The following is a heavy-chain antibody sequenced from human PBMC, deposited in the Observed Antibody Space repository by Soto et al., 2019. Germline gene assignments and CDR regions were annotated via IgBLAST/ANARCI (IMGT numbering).Heavy chain of an antibody. CDR1: GDTFSNYA. CDR3: VREAAPDCSFREDAFDI. Sequence: QVQLVQSGAEVKKPGSSVKVACKVSGDTFSNYAINWVRQAPGQGLEWMGAIVPIFSTTNYAQKFQDRVTITADESPITAYRVLSRLRSDDTATYYFVREAAPDCSFREDAFDIWGQGTMVTVSS. D-gene: IGHD6-13*01. CDR2: IVPIFSTT. V-gene: IGHV1-69*12. J-gene: IGHJ3*02.